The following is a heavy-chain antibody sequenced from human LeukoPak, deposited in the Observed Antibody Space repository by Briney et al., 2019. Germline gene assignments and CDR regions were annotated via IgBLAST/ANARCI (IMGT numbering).Heavy chain of an antibody. J-gene: IGHJ1*01. V-gene: IGHV3-30*02. CDR2: IRYDGSNK. D-gene: IGHD6-13*01. CDR3: AKDTPHPWGSSWTGGAEYFQH. Sequence: PGGSLRLSCAASGFTFNSYGMHWVRQAPGKGLEWVAFIRYDGSNKYYADSVKGRFTISRDNSKNTLYLQMNSLRAEDTAVYYCAKDTPHPWGSSWTGGAEYFQHWGQGTLVTVSS. CDR1: GFTFNSYG.